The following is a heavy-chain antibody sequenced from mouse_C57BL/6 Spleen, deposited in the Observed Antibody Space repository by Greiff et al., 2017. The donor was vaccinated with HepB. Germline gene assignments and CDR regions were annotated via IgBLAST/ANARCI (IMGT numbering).Heavy chain of an antibody. Sequence: QVQLQQPGAELVKPGASVKMSCKASGYTFTSYWITWVKQRPGQGLEWIGDIYPGSGSTNYNEKFKGKATLTVDTSSSTAYMQLSSLTSEDSAVYYCARYYDYDGYAMDYWGQGTSVTVSS. CDR3: ARYYDYDGYAMDY. J-gene: IGHJ4*01. CDR1: GYTFTSYW. D-gene: IGHD2-4*01. V-gene: IGHV1-55*01. CDR2: IYPGSGST.